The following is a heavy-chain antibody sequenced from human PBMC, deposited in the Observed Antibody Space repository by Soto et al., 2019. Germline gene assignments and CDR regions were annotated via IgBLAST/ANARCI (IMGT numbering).Heavy chain of an antibody. D-gene: IGHD2-15*01. Sequence: SETLSLTCTVSGGSISSYYWSWIRQPPGKGLEWIGYIYYSGSTNYNPSLKSRVTISVDTSKNQFSLKLSSVTAADTAVYYCARHWVVPGAYYYYMDVWGKGTTVTVSS. CDR1: GGSISSYY. CDR3: ARHWVVPGAYYYYMDV. J-gene: IGHJ6*03. CDR2: IYYSGST. V-gene: IGHV4-59*08.